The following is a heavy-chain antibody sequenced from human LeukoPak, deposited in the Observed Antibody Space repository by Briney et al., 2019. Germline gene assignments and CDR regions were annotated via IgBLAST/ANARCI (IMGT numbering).Heavy chain of an antibody. CDR1: GFTFSSYA. Sequence: PGGSLRLSCAASGFTFSSYAMSWVRQAPGKGLEWVSAISGSAASTYYADSVKGRFTISRDNSKNTLYLQMNSLRAEDTAVYYCAKHMGRSSHPFVNWSQGTLVTVSS. CDR3: AKHMGRSSHPFVN. V-gene: IGHV3-23*01. J-gene: IGHJ4*02. D-gene: IGHD6-13*01. CDR2: ISGSAAST.